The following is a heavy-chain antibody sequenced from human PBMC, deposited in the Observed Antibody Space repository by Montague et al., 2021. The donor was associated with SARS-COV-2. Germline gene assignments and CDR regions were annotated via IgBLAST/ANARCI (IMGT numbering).Heavy chain of an antibody. V-gene: IGHV4-4*07. CDR3: ARAPIVVSGKNAFDI. J-gene: IGHJ3*02. Sequence: SETLSLTCTVSGGSITSYYWSWIRQPAGKGLECIGLIYTSGSTNYNPSXXSRVTMSVDTSKNQFSLKLSSVTAADTAVYFCARAPIVVSGKNAFDIWGQGTMVTVSS. D-gene: IGHD6-19*01. CDR1: GGSITSYY. CDR2: IYTSGST.